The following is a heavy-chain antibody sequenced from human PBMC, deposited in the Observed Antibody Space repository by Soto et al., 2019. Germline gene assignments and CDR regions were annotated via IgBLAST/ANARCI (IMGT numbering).Heavy chain of an antibody. CDR2: IYYSGST. CDR3: ASFYDSSGYYYFQH. Sequence: PSETLSLTCTVSGGSISSGGYYWSWIRQHPGKGLEWIGYIYYSGSTYYNPSLKSRVTISVDTSKNQFSLKLSSVTAADTAVYYCASFYDSSGYYYFQHWGQGALVTVSS. V-gene: IGHV4-31*02. J-gene: IGHJ1*01. CDR1: GGSISSGGYY. D-gene: IGHD3-22*01.